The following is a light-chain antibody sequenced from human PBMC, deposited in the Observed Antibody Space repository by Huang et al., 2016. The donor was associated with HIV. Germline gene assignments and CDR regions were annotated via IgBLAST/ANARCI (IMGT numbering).Light chain of an antibody. CDR3: QRSYSSWT. J-gene: IGKJ1*01. CDR2: AAY. Sequence: DIQMTQSPSSLSASVGDKVTITCRARQSISSYLNWYQQKQGKAPKLLSYAAYSLQGGVPSRVSGSGSGTDFALTVSSLQPEEFETYFCQRSYSSWTFGQETKVEIK. V-gene: IGKV1-39*01. CDR1: QSISSY.